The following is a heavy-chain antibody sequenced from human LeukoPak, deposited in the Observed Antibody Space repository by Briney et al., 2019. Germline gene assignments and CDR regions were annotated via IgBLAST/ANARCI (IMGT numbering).Heavy chain of an antibody. V-gene: IGHV3-48*01. J-gene: IGHJ6*02. Sequence: GGSLRLSCAASGFTFSSYHMNWVRQAPGKGLEWISYISSRNEAIYYADSVKGRFTISRDNAKNSLYLQMNSLRAEDTAVYYCARDGNRGYDMDVWGQGTTVTVSS. CDR3: ARDGNRGYDMDV. CDR2: ISSRNEAI. D-gene: IGHD1-14*01. CDR1: GFTFSSYH.